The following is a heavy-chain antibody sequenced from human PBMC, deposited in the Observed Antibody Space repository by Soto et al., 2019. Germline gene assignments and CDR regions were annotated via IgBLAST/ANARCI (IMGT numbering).Heavy chain of an antibody. Sequence: QITLKESGPPLVKPTQTLTLTCTFSGFSLSASGVAVGWIRQPPGKALEWLALIYWDDDKRYSPSLENRLTITKDTSKNQVVLTMTNMDPVDTATYYCSHSTYWGDYTSAHYYDSGDYYYVALHYFDFWGQGSLVTVSS. CDR3: SHSTYWGDYTSAHYYDSGDYYYVALHYFDF. D-gene: IGHD3-22*01. CDR2: IYWDDDK. CDR1: GFSLSASGVA. V-gene: IGHV2-5*02. J-gene: IGHJ4*02.